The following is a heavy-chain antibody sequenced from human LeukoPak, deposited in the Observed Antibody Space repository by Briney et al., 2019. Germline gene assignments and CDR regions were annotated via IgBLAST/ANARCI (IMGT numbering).Heavy chain of an antibody. Sequence: SETLSLTCTVSGGSISSGDYYWSWIRQPPGKGLEWIGYIYYSGSTYNNPSLKSRVTISVDTSKNQFSLKLSSVTAADTAVYYCAREKERWLQLVDWGQGTLVTVSS. CDR3: AREKERWLQLVD. CDR2: IYYSGST. J-gene: IGHJ4*02. V-gene: IGHV4-30-4*08. CDR1: GGSISSGDYY. D-gene: IGHD5-24*01.